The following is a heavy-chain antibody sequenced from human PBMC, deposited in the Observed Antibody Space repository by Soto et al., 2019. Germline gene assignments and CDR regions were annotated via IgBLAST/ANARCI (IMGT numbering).Heavy chain of an antibody. J-gene: IGHJ5*02. Sequence: PGESLKISCKGSGYSFTSYWIGWVRQMPGKGLEWMGIIYPGDSDTRYSPSFQGQVTISADKSISTAYLQWSSLKASDTAMYYCARGPQIGGVIVVNWFDPWGQGTLVTVSS. V-gene: IGHV5-51*01. CDR3: ARGPQIGGVIVVNWFDP. D-gene: IGHD3-16*02. CDR1: GYSFTSYW. CDR2: IYPGDSDT.